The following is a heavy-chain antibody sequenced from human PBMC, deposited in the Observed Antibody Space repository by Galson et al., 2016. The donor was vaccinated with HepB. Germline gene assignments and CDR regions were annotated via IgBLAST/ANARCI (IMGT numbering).Heavy chain of an antibody. CDR3: ARGPPDYLDSGSFYSGWFDP. D-gene: IGHD3-10*01. Sequence: SETLSLTCAVSGDSISNSNWWSWVRQPPGKGLEWVGYISYTGLTNYKSSLKSRITMSIDTSKNQFSLRLSAVTAADMAIYYCARGPPDYLDSGSFYSGWFDPWGRGTLVTVSS. CDR2: ISYTGLT. CDR1: GDSISNSNW. V-gene: IGHV4-4*02. J-gene: IGHJ5*02.